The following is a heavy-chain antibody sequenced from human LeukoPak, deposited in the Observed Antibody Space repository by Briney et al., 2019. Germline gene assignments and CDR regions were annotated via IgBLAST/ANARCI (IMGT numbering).Heavy chain of an antibody. CDR2: IYSGGNT. V-gene: IGHV3-66*01. Sequence: GGSLRLSCAASGFTVSSNYMSWVRQAPGKGLEWVSVIYSGGNTYYADSVKGRFTISRDNSKNTLYLQMDSLRAEDTAVYFCARRTVRGFTVNWFDPWGQGTLVTVSS. J-gene: IGHJ5*02. CDR3: ARRTVRGFTVNWFDP. D-gene: IGHD3-10*01. CDR1: GFTVSSNY.